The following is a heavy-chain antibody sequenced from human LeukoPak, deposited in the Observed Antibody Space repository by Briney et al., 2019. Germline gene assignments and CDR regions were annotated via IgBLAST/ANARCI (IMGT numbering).Heavy chain of an antibody. D-gene: IGHD1-26*01. CDR3: AKRWDSTWSYFDL. Sequence: GGSLRLSCVASGFTFTRSAMHWVRQAPGKGLEWVVFLQYDGDNKYYADSVKGRFTISRDDSQNTLYLQMNSLTVEDTAVYYCAKRWDSTWSYFDLWGQGTLVTVSS. CDR1: GFTFTRSA. J-gene: IGHJ4*02. V-gene: IGHV3-30*02. CDR2: LQYDGDNK.